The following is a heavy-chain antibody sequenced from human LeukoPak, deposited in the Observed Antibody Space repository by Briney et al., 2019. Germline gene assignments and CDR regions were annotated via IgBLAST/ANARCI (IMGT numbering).Heavy chain of an antibody. CDR1: GFTFSSYG. D-gene: IGHD2-21*02. CDR2: ISSSSSTI. Sequence: GGSLRLSCAASGFTFSSYGMHWVRQAPGKGLEWVSYISSSSSTIYYADSVKGRFTISRDNAKNSLYLQMNSLRAEDTAVYYCARVNVVVTAIPSYYFDYWGQGTLVTVSS. CDR3: ARVNVVVTAIPSYYFDY. V-gene: IGHV3-48*04. J-gene: IGHJ4*02.